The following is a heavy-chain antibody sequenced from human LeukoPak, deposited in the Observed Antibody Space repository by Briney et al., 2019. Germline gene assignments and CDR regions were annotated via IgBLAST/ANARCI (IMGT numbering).Heavy chain of an antibody. CDR1: GYTFTSYD. J-gene: IGHJ4*02. Sequence: AASVKVSCKASGYTFTSYDINWVRQATGQGLEWMGWMNPNSGNTGYAQKFQGRVTMTRNTSISTAYMELSSLRSEDTAVYYCARLGLGKYYDYVWGSYRPQYYFDHWGQGTLVTVSS. CDR3: ARLGLGKYYDYVWGSYRPQYYFDH. CDR2: MNPNSGNT. D-gene: IGHD3-16*02. V-gene: IGHV1-8*01.